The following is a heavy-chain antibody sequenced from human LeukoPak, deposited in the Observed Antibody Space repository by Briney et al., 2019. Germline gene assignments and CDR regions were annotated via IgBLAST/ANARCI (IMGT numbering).Heavy chain of an antibody. J-gene: IGHJ4*02. Sequence: GGSLRLSCAASGFTVSSNTMSWVRQAPGKGLELVLVLYSDGRTYYADSVKGRFTISRDNSKNTLFLQMNSLRAEDTAVYYCLLATINSGLFHYWGQGTLVTVSS. D-gene: IGHD5-24*01. CDR1: GFTVSSNT. CDR2: LYSDGRT. V-gene: IGHV3-53*01. CDR3: LLATINSGLFHY.